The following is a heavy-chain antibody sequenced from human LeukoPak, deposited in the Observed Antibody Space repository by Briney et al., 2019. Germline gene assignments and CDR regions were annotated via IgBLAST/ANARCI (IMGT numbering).Heavy chain of an antibody. D-gene: IGHD3-3*02. J-gene: IGHJ2*01. Sequence: NPSETLSLTCTVSGGSIGSSSYYWGWIRQPPGKGLEWIGSIYHSGSTYYNPSLKSRVTISVDTSKNQFSLKLSSVTAADTAVYYCARPVRIGYFDLWGRGTLVTVSS. CDR1: GGSIGSSSYY. CDR2: IYHSGST. V-gene: IGHV4-39*01. CDR3: ARPVRIGYFDL.